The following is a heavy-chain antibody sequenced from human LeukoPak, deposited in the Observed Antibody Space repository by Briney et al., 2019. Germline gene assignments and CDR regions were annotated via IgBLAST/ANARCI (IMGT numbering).Heavy chain of an antibody. V-gene: IGHV3-53*01. CDR1: GFIVSSNY. CDR3: AKDIPGTYYYDSSGYPGFDY. J-gene: IGHJ4*02. D-gene: IGHD3-22*01. Sequence: PGRSLRLSCAVSGFIVSSNYMSWVRQAPGKGLEWVSVIYSGGSTYYADSVKGRFTISRDNSKNTLYLQMNSLRAEDTAVYYCAKDIPGTYYYDSSGYPGFDYWGQGTLVTVSS. CDR2: IYSGGST.